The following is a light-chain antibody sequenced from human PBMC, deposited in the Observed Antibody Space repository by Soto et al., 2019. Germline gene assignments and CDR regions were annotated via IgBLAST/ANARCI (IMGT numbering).Light chain of an antibody. CDR3: CSYAGSYSWV. CDR2: DVS. Sequence: QSALTQPRSVSGSPGQSVTISCTGTSSDVGGYNYVSWYQQHPGKAPKLMIYDVSKRPSGVPDRFSGSKSGNTASLTISGLQAEDEADYYCCSYAGSYSWVFGGGTNFTVL. V-gene: IGLV2-11*01. J-gene: IGLJ3*02. CDR1: SSDVGGYNY.